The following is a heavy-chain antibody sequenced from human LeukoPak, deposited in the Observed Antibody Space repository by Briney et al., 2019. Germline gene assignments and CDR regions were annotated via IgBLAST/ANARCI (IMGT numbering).Heavy chain of an antibody. J-gene: IGHJ4*02. Sequence: GGSLRLSCAASGFIFSSYEMNWVRQAPGKGLEWVSYISSSGSTIYYADSVKGRFTISRGNAKNSLYLQMNSLRAEDTAVYYCARDDYDSSGYHDYWGQGTLVTVSS. V-gene: IGHV3-48*03. CDR3: ARDDYDSSGYHDY. D-gene: IGHD3-22*01. CDR2: ISSSGSTI. CDR1: GFIFSSYE.